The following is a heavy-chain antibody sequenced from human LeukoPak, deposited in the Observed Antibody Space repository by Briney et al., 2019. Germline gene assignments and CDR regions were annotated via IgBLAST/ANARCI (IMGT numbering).Heavy chain of an antibody. J-gene: IGHJ6*02. V-gene: IGHV4-31*03. Sequence: SETLSLTCTVSGGSISSGGYYWSWIRQHPGKGLEWIGYIYYSGSTYYNPSLKSRVTISVDTSKNQFSLKLSSVTAADTAVYYCARAGIYGGPDVPSSYYYYGMDVWGQGTTVTVSS. D-gene: IGHD4-23*01. CDR2: IYYSGST. CDR1: GGSISSGGYY. CDR3: ARAGIYGGPDVPSSYYYYGMDV.